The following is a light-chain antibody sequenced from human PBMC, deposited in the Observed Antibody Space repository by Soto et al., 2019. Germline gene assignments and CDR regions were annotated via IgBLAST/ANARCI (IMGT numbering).Light chain of an antibody. V-gene: IGKV3-11*01. CDR1: RPVSNC. CDR3: QQRSDWPKIT. CDR2: DAS. J-gene: IGKJ3*01. Sequence: EIVLTQSPATLSLSPGERVTLSCRASRPVSNCLGWYQQKPGQAPRLLIYDASNRATGVPARFSGSGSGTDFTLTISRLEPEDFAVYYCQQRSDWPKITFGPGTKVDIK.